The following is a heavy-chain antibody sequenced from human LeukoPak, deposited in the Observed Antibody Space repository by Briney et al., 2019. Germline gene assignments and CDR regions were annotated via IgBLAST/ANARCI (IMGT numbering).Heavy chain of an antibody. V-gene: IGHV3-74*01. Sequence: GGSLRLSCAASGFTFSSYWMHWVRQAPGKGLVWVSRINSDGSSTSYADSVKGRFTISRDNAKSTLCLQMNSLRAEDTAVYYCARDADDYYGSGYFDYWGQGTLVTVSS. CDR1: GFTFSSYW. CDR3: ARDADDYYGSGYFDY. J-gene: IGHJ4*02. CDR2: INSDGSST. D-gene: IGHD3-10*01.